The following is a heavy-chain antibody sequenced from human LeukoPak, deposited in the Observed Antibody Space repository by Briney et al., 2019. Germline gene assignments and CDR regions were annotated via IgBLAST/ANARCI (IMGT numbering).Heavy chain of an antibody. CDR3: AGEKFDI. Sequence: GGSLRLSCAASGFSFTKYAMEWVRQAPGKGREGVAIISKDGSMRYYADSVKGRFTVSRHNSNNAVYLQMNSLKSEDTAVYYCAGEKFDIWGQGTMVTVSA. V-gene: IGHV3-30*04. CDR2: ISKDGSMR. J-gene: IGHJ3*02. CDR1: GFSFTKYA.